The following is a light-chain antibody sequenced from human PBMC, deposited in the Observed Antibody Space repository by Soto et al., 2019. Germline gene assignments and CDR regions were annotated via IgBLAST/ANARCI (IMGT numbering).Light chain of an antibody. J-gene: IGKJ1*01. V-gene: IGKV3-15*01. CDR1: QSVSIL. Sequence: IVMIQSPATLSLSPVERATLSCRASQSVSILLAWYQQKPGQAPRLLIHGATTRATGIPARFSGSGSGTEFTLTISGLQPDDFATYYCQQYNTYRTFGQGTKVDIK. CDR3: QQYNTYRT. CDR2: GAT.